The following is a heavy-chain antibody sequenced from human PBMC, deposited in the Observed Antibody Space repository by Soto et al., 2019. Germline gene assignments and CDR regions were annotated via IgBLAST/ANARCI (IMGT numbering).Heavy chain of an antibody. D-gene: IGHD3-16*01. V-gene: IGHV4-59*08. CDR2: IYYSGST. CDR3: ASQTVALRGENPPNWFDP. CDR1: GGSTSSYY. J-gene: IGHJ5*02. Sequence: PSETLSLTCTVSGGSTSSYYWSWIRQPPRNGLEWIGCIYYSGSTNYNPSLKSRVTISVDTSKNQFSLKLSSVTAADTAVYYFASQTVALRGENPPNWFDPWGQGTLVTVSS.